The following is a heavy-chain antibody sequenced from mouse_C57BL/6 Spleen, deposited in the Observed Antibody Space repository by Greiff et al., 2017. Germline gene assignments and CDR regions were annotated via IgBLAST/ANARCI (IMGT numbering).Heavy chain of an antibody. CDR2: ISYDGSN. D-gene: IGHD1-1*01. CDR1: GYSITSGYY. CDR3: ARGTVLDY. J-gene: IGHJ2*01. V-gene: IGHV3-6*01. Sequence: LEESGPGLVKPSQSLSLPCSVPGYSITSGYYWNWIRQFPGNNLEWMGYISYDGSNNYNPSLNNRISITRDTSKNQFFLKLNSMTTEDTATYYCARGTVLDYWGQGTTLTVSS.